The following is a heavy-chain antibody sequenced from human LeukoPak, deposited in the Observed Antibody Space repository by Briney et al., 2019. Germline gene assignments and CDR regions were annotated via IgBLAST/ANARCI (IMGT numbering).Heavy chain of an antibody. V-gene: IGHV1-3*01. D-gene: IGHD3-10*01. CDR1: GYTFTSYA. J-gene: IGHJ4*02. CDR2: INAGNGNT. CDR3: ARGTMARGVIRYLDY. Sequence: ASVKVSCKASGYTFTSYAMHWVRQAPGQRLEWMGWINAGNGNTKYSQKFQGRVTITRDTSASTAYMELSSLRSEDTAVYYCARGTMARGVIRYLDYWGQGTLVTVSS.